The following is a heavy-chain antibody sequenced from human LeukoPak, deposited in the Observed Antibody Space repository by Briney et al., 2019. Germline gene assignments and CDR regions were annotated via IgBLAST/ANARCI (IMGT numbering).Heavy chain of an antibody. J-gene: IGHJ3*02. CDR2: IYYSGST. Sequence: SQTLSLTCTVSGGSLSSGGYYWSWIRQHPGKGLEWIGYIYYSGSTYYNPSLKSRVTISVDTSKNQFSLKLSSVTAAATAVYFCARDLETLYYYDSSGYYRHDAFDIWGQGTMVTVSS. D-gene: IGHD3-22*01. CDR3: ARDLETLYYYDSSGYYRHDAFDI. CDR1: GGSLSSGGYY. V-gene: IGHV4-31*03.